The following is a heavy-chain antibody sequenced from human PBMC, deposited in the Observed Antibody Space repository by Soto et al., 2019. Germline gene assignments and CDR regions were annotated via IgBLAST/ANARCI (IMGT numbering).Heavy chain of an antibody. CDR2: IKSKTDGGTT. V-gene: IGHV3-15*01. D-gene: IGHD6-6*01. Sequence: GSLRLSCAASGFTFSNAWMSWVRQAPGKGLEWVGRIKSKTDGGTTDYAAPVKGRFTISRDDSKNTLYLQMNSLKTEDTAVYYCTTDAIIAARRTYYFDYWGQGTLVTVSS. J-gene: IGHJ4*02. CDR3: TTDAIIAARRTYYFDY. CDR1: GFTFSNAW.